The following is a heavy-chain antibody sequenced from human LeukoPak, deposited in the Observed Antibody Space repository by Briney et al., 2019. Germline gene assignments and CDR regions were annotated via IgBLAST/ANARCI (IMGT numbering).Heavy chain of an antibody. Sequence: GGSMRLSCAASAFTFSSYAMSWVRQAPGKGLEWVSSIICSGGSTYYADSGKGRFTISRDKSRNTQYLQMNSLRAEDTAVYYCAKDLGVPYYYYTDVWGKGTTVTVSS. D-gene: IGHD3-10*01. V-gene: IGHV3-23*01. CDR2: IICSGGST. J-gene: IGHJ6*03. CDR1: AFTFSSYA. CDR3: AKDLGVPYYYYTDV.